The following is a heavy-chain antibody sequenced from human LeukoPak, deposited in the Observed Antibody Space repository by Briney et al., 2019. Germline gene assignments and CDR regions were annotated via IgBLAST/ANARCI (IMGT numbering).Heavy chain of an antibody. CDR2: ISRSDGTT. V-gene: IGHV3-48*04. CDR3: ASEARYSGPFDI. Sequence: GGSLRLSCAGSGLTFSSYAMTWVRQAPGTGLEWVSSISRSDGTTYYADSVKGRFTISRDNAKNSLYLQMNSLRADDTAVYYCASEARYSGPFDIWGQGTMVTVSS. D-gene: IGHD2-21*01. J-gene: IGHJ3*02. CDR1: GLTFSSYA.